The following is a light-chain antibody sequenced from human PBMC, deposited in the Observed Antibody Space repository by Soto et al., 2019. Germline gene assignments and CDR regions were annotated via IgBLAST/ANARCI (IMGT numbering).Light chain of an antibody. Sequence: DIQMTQSPSSLSASVGDRVTITFRASQTISSYLNWYQHKPGKAPNLLIYAASSLQSGVPSRFSGSGSGTDFTLTINSLQPEDFATYYCQQSYITPHTFGQGTRLEIK. V-gene: IGKV1-39*01. CDR2: AAS. CDR1: QTISSY. J-gene: IGKJ5*01. CDR3: QQSYITPHT.